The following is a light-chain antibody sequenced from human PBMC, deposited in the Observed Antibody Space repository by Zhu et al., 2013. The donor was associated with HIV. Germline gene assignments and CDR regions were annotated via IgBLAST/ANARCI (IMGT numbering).Light chain of an antibody. J-gene: IGLJ2*01. V-gene: IGLV3-1*01. CDR3: GTWDNSLGI. CDR1: KLGDKY. Sequence: SYELTQPPSVSVSPGQTASITCSGDKLGDKYACWYQQKPGQSPVLVIYQDSKRPSGIPERFSGSKSGTSATLAIAGLQTGDEADYYCGTWDNSLGIFGGGTKLTVL. CDR2: QDS.